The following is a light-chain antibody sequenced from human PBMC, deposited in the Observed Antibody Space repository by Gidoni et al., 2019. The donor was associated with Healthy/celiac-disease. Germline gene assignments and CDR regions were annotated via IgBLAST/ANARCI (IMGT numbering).Light chain of an antibody. CDR2: AAS. J-gene: IGKJ1*01. Sequence: DIQMTQSPSSLSASVGDRVTITCRASQRISSYLNWYQQKPGKAPKLLIYAASSLQSGVPSRFSGSGSGTAFTLTIRSLQPEAFANYYCQQSYSTPKTFGQGTKVEIK. CDR1: QRISSY. V-gene: IGKV1-39*01. CDR3: QQSYSTPKT.